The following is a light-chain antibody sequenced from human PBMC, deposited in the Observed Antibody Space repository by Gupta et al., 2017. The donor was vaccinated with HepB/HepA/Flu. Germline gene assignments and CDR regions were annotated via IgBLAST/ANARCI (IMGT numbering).Light chain of an antibody. CDR2: YAS. V-gene: IGKV6-21*01. J-gene: IGKJ5*01. CDR1: ESIGSS. CDR3: HQSSTLTHDIT. Sequence: EIVLTQSPEVQSVTPXEKVTITCRASESIGSSLHWYQQKPGQAPKPIIKYASQSFSGVPSRFSGSGSGTDFTLTINGLEAEDVATYYCHQSSTLTHDITFGQGTRLEIK.